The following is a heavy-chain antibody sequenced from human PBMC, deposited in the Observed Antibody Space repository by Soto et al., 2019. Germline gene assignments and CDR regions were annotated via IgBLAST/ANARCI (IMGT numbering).Heavy chain of an antibody. Sequence: EVQLVETGGGLIQPGGSLILSCAASGFTVISYYMSWVRQAPGKGLGWVSVIYGGGSTYYADSVKGRFTISSDNSKSTLYLQMYSLRDEDPALSCGERDTPGYFDLWGRGTLVTVSS. CDR1: GFTVISYY. CDR2: IYGGGST. CDR3: ERDTPGYFDL. V-gene: IGHV3-53*02. J-gene: IGHJ2*01. D-gene: IGHD2-15*01.